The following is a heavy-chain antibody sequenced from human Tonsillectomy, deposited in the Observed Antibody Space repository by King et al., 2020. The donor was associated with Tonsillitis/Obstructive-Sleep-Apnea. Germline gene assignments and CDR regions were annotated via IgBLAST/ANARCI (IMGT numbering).Heavy chain of an antibody. J-gene: IGHJ6*02. CDR2: ISTSGSTI. V-gene: IGHV3-48*03. CDR3: ARSEGIYYYGMDV. CDR1: RFTFSSYE. D-gene: IGHD6-13*01. Sequence: VQLVESGGGLVQPGGSLRLSCAASRFTFSSYEMNWVRQAPGKGLEWVSYISTSGSTIYYADSVKGRFTISRENAKNSLYLQMNSLRAEDTAVYYCARSEGIYYYGMDVWGQGTTVTVSS.